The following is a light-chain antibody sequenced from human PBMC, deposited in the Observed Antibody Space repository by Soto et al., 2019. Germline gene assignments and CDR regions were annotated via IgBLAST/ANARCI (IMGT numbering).Light chain of an antibody. CDR3: QSYDSSLSCYV. J-gene: IGLJ1*01. CDR1: SSDVGSYDY. Sequence: QSALIQPPSVSGSPGQSVTISCTGTSSDVGSYDYVSWYQQHPGTVPKPMIYNVNTRPSGVPDRFSGSKSGTSASLAISGLQAEDEADYYCQSYDSSLSCYVFGTGTKVTVL. CDR2: NVN. V-gene: IGLV2-11*01.